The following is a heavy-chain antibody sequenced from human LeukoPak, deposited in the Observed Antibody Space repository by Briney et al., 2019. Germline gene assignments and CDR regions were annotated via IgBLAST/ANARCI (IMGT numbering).Heavy chain of an antibody. D-gene: IGHD2-21*02. Sequence: ASVMVSCKASVYTFTAYYIHWVRQAPGQGLEWMGWINPNSGDTNYAQKFQDRVTLTRDTSISTAYMELTNLRSDDTAGYYCARPNGDFYNWFDPWGQGTLVTVSS. CDR2: INPNSGDT. V-gene: IGHV1-2*02. CDR3: ARPNGDFYNWFDP. CDR1: VYTFTAYY. J-gene: IGHJ5*02.